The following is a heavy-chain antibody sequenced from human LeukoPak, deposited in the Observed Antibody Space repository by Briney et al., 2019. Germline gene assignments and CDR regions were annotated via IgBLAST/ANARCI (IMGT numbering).Heavy chain of an antibody. CDR2: ISYDGSNK. Sequence: GRSLRLSCAASVFTFSSYAMHWVRQAPGKGLEWVAVISYDGSNKYYADSVKGRFTISRDNSKNTLYLQMNSLRAEDTAVYYCARDFDYWGQGTLVTVSS. V-gene: IGHV3-30*04. CDR3: ARDFDY. CDR1: VFTFSSYA. J-gene: IGHJ4*02.